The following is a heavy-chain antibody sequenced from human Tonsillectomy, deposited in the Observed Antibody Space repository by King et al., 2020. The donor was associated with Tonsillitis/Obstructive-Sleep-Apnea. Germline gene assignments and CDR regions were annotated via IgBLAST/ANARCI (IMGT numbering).Heavy chain of an antibody. CDR3: ARGDYDILTGLDY. J-gene: IGHJ4*02. Sequence: VQLVESGGGLVQPGGSLRLSCAASGFTFSSYAMHCVRQAPGKGLEYVSTISTNGDYTYYANSVKGRFTISRDNSKNTLYLQMGSLSTEDMAVYYCARGDYDILTGLDYWGQGTLVSVSS. D-gene: IGHD3-9*01. V-gene: IGHV3-64*01. CDR2: ISTNGDYT. CDR1: GFTFSSYA.